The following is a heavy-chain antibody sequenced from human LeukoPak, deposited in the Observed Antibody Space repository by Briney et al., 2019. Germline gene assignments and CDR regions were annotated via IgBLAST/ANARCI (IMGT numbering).Heavy chain of an antibody. D-gene: IGHD2-2*01. CDR3: ATSRDISLGYCSSTSCPSYYYYYMDV. V-gene: IGHV1-2*02. Sequence: ASVKVSCKASGYTFTGYYMHWVRQAPGQGLEWMGWINPNSGGTNYAQKFQGRVTMTRDTSISTAYMELSRLRSDDTAVYYCATSRDISLGYCSSTSCPSYYYYYMDVWGKGTTVTVSS. CDR2: INPNSGGT. J-gene: IGHJ6*03. CDR1: GYTFTGYY.